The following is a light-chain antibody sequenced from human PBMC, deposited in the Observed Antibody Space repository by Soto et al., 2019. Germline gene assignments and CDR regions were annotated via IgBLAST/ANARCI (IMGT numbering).Light chain of an antibody. V-gene: IGKV3-20*01. CDR3: QQYQSLT. Sequence: LVLPQSPATLSFAPVERSTFSFRSLQIVSSSYLAGYPTKPVQDPRILIHGASSRVTGIPDRFSGSGSGTDLNLTITRMEPEDFEVYYCQQYQSLTFGGGNKVDIK. CDR2: GAS. CDR1: QIVSSSY. J-gene: IGKJ4*01.